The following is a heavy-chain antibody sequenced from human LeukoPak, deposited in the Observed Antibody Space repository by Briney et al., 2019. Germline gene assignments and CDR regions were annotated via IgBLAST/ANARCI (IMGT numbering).Heavy chain of an antibody. Sequence: SETLSLTCTVSGVSISSYYWSWIRQPAGKGLEWIGRIYTSGSTNYNPSLKSRVTMSVDTSKNQFSLKLSSVTAADTAVYYCARERTYSGSPLGGFDYWGQGTLVTVSS. J-gene: IGHJ4*02. CDR3: ARERTYSGSPLGGFDY. CDR1: GVSISSYY. D-gene: IGHD1-26*01. CDR2: IYTSGST. V-gene: IGHV4-4*07.